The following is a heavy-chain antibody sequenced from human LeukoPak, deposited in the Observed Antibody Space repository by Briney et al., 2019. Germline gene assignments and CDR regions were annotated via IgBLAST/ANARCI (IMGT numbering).Heavy chain of an antibody. CDR1: GFTFSSYA. D-gene: IGHD5-24*01. V-gene: IGHV3-30*14. CDR2: ISYDGSNK. CDR3: ARDSRWNYYYYYYMDV. Sequence: GGSLRLSCAASGFTFSSYAMHWVRQAPGKGLEWVAVISYDGSNKYYADSVKGRFTISRDNSKNTLYLQMGSLRAEDMAVYYCARDSRWNYYYYYYMDVWGKGTTVTVSS. J-gene: IGHJ6*03.